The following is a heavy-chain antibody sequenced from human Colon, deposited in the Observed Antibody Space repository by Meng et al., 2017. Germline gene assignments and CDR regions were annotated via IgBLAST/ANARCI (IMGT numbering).Heavy chain of an antibody. CDR1: GGSLISSNW. J-gene: IGHJ4*02. Sequence: QAPRQESGPGLVKPSGTLSLTCVVSGGSLISSNWWTWVRQAPGKGLEWIGEIYRSGSTNYNPSLKSRVTISIDTSKNEFSLKLTSVTAADTALYYCARRVQYSSGYYYFDFWGQGTLVTVSS. CDR3: ARRVQYSSGYYYFDF. D-gene: IGHD3-22*01. V-gene: IGHV4-4*02. CDR2: IYRSGST.